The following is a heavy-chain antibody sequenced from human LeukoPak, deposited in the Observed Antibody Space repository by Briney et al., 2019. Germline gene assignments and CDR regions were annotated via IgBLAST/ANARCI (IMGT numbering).Heavy chain of an antibody. CDR1: GGSISSGDYY. CDR3: ARGRLLRTYYFDH. Sequence: SETLSLTCTVSGGSISSGDYYWSWIRQPPGKGLEWIGYIYYSGSTYYNPSLKSRVTISVDTSKNQFSLKLSSVTAADTAVYYCARGRLLRTYYFDHWGQGTLVTVSS. D-gene: IGHD3-22*01. CDR2: IYYSGST. V-gene: IGHV4-30-4*01. J-gene: IGHJ4*02.